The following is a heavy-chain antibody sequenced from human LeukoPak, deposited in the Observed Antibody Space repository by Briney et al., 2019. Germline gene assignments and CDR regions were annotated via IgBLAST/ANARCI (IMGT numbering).Heavy chain of an antibody. V-gene: IGHV3-21*01. CDR2: ASSSGTYI. Sequence: GGSLRLSCAASGFTFSSYSMSWVRQAPGKGLEWVSCASSSGTYIYYADSVKGRFTISRDNAKNSLYLQMNSLRAEDTAVYYCAGDPSPDGYYDYWGQGTLVTVSS. D-gene: IGHD3-22*01. CDR1: GFTFSSYS. CDR3: AGDPSPDGYYDY. J-gene: IGHJ4*02.